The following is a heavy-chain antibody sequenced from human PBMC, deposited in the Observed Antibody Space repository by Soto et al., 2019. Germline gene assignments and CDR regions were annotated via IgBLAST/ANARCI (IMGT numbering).Heavy chain of an antibody. CDR3: ARHWIAGSSIP. V-gene: IGHV4-39*01. CDR2: IHYSGTS. D-gene: IGHD2-21*01. CDR1: GDSISSSSQY. J-gene: IGHJ5*02. Sequence: PXAILSLTCSVSGDSISSSSQYWGWIRQPPGKGLEWIGSIHYSGTSYYNPSLKSRVTIFVDTSKNQLSLKLSSVTAADTAVYYCARHWIAGSSIPWGQGTLVTVSS.